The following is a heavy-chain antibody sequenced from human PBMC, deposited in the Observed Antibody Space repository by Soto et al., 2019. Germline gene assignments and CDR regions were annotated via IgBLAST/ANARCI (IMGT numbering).Heavy chain of an antibody. J-gene: IGHJ6*02. D-gene: IGHD3-16*01. CDR1: GRTFNSYG. V-gene: IGHV3-9*01. CDR2: ISWNSGRI. Sequence: GGSRRVPWAASGRTFNSYGLSRARQGLGKGLAWVSGISWNSGRIGYAESVKGRFTISRDNAKNSLYLQRNSLRPEDTALYYCTKARLWGGDGYNSYYYNAMDVWGQGTTVTVSS. CDR3: TKARLWGGDGYNSYYYNAMDV.